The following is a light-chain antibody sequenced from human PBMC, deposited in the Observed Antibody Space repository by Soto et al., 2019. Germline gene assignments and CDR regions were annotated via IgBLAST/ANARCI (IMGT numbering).Light chain of an antibody. CDR1: QSVINN. CDR2: AAS. V-gene: IGKV3-15*01. J-gene: IGKJ5*01. CDR3: QQYDNSPIT. Sequence: EIVMTQSPATLSVSPVERATLSCMASQSVINNLAWYQQKPGQAPRLLIYAASARATGIPARFSGTGSETDFTLTISRLEPEDFAVYYCQQYDNSPITFGQGTRLEIK.